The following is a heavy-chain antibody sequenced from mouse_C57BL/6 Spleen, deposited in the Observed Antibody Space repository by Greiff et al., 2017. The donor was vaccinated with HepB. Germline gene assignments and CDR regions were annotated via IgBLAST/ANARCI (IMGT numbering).Heavy chain of an antibody. CDR1: GFTFSSYG. CDR3: ARQRQNSNYGGFAY. CDR2: ISSGGSYT. V-gene: IGHV5-6*02. Sequence: DVKLVESGGDLVKPGGSLKLSCAASGFTFSSYGMSWVRQTPDKRLEWVATISSGGSYTYYPDSVKGRFTISRDNAKNTLYLQMSSLKSEDTAMYYCARQRQNSNYGGFAYWGQGTLVTVSA. D-gene: IGHD2-5*01. J-gene: IGHJ3*01.